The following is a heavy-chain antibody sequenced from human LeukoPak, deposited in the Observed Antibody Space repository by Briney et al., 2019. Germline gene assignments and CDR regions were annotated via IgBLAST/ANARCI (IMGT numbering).Heavy chain of an antibody. J-gene: IGHJ4*02. Sequence: GGALRLSRAASGFRFSSYIINWVRQSPGKGLEWVSSISSSSSYIYYKDSVKSRFTISRDNAKNSLYLQMNSLRAEDTAVYYCARDSGEYCSGGSCSNFDYWGQGTLVTVSS. D-gene: IGHD2-15*01. CDR1: GFRFSSYI. CDR3: ARDSGEYCSGGSCSNFDY. V-gene: IGHV3-21*01. CDR2: ISSSSSYI.